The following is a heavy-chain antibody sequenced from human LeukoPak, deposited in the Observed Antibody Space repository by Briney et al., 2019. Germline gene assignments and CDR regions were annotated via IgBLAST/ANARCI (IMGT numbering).Heavy chain of an antibody. V-gene: IGHV3-33*01. Sequence: PGGSLRLSCAASGFTFSSYGMHWVRQAPGKGLEWVAVIWYDGSNKYYADSVKGRFTISRDNYKNTLYLQMNSLSAEDTAVYYCARDYGGNSPSDGWFDPWGQGTLVTVSS. CDR2: IWYDGSNK. CDR3: ARDYGGNSPSDGWFDP. D-gene: IGHD4-23*01. J-gene: IGHJ5*02. CDR1: GFTFSSYG.